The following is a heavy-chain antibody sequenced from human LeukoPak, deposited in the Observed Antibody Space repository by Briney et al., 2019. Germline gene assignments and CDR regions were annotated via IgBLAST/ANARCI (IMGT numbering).Heavy chain of an antibody. V-gene: IGHV3-23*01. J-gene: IGHJ4*02. Sequence: QPGGSLRLSCAASGFTFNTYGMHWVRQAPGKGLEWVSSISHNGANTYYADSVKGRFTISRDNSKSTVYLQMHSLRAEDTALYYCAKRNTGSYSDFFDFWGQGTRVTVSS. CDR1: GFTFNTYG. CDR2: ISHNGANT. CDR3: AKRNTGSYSDFFDF. D-gene: IGHD1-26*01.